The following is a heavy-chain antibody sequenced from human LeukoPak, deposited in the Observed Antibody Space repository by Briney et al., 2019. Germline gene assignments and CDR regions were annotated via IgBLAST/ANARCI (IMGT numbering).Heavy chain of an antibody. CDR2: IYSGGST. CDR1: GFTVSSNY. D-gene: IGHD3-22*01. CDR3: ARDYYDDAFDI. V-gene: IGHV3-53*05. Sequence: GGSLRLSFAASGFTVSSNYMSWVRQAPGKGLEWVSVIYSGGSTYYADSVKGRFTICRDNYKNTLYLQMNSLRAEDTAVYYCARDYYDDAFDICGQGTMVTVSS. J-gene: IGHJ3*02.